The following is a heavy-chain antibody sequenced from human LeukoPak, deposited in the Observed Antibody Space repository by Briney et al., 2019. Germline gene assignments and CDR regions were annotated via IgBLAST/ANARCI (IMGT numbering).Heavy chain of an antibody. CDR2: ISWNSGSI. J-gene: IGHJ4*02. CDR1: GFTFSSYA. CDR3: AKGFYYDSSGYCDY. D-gene: IGHD3-22*01. V-gene: IGHV3-9*01. Sequence: GGSLRLSCAASGFTFSSYAMHWVRQAPGKGLEWVSGISWNSGSIGYADSVKGRFTISRDNAKNSLHLQMNSLRAEDTALYYCAKGFYYDSSGYCDYWGQGTLVTVSS.